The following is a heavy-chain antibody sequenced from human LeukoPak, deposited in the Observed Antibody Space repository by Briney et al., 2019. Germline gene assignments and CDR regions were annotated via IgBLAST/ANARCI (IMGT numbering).Heavy chain of an antibody. Sequence: ASVKVSCKASGYTFTSYYMHWVRQAPGQGLEWMGIINPSGGSTSYAQKFQGRVTMTRDTSTSTVYIELSSLRSEDRAVYYCARGGAMTIFDYWGQGTLVTVSS. J-gene: IGHJ4*02. CDR3: ARGGAMTIFDY. V-gene: IGHV1-46*01. CDR1: GYTFTSYY. CDR2: INPSGGST. D-gene: IGHD2-2*01.